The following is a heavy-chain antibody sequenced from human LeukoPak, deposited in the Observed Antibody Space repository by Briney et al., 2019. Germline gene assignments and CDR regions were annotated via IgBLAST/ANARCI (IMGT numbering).Heavy chain of an antibody. CDR3: ARDQWGYSGSYYDYFDY. CDR1: GGSISSYH. CDR2: IYTSGST. Sequence: SETLSLTCTVSGGSISSYHWSWIRQPAGKGLEWIGRIYTSGSTNYNPSLKSRVTMSVGTSKNQFSLKLSSVTAADTAVYYCARDQWGYSGSYYDYFDYWGQGTLVTVSS. D-gene: IGHD1-26*01. J-gene: IGHJ4*02. V-gene: IGHV4-4*07.